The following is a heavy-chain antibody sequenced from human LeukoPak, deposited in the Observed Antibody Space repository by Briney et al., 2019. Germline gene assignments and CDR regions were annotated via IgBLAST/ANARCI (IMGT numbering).Heavy chain of an antibody. CDR3: ARDPTGYHYFDY. Sequence: GASVKVSCKASGYTFTSYYMHWVRQAPGPGLEWMGIINPSGGSTNYAQKLQGRVTMTRDTSTSTVYMELSSLRSEDTAVYYCARDPTGYHYFDYWGQGTLVTVSS. CDR1: GYTFTSYY. J-gene: IGHJ4*02. CDR2: INPSGGST. D-gene: IGHD3-9*01. V-gene: IGHV1-46*01.